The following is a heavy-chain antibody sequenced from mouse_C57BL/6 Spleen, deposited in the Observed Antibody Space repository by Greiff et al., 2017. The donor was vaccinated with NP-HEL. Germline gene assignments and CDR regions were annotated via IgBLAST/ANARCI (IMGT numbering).Heavy chain of an antibody. J-gene: IGHJ3*01. D-gene: IGHD2-3*01. V-gene: IGHV1-39*01. CDR2: INHNYGTT. CDR1: GYSFTDYT. Sequence: VQLQQSGPELVKPGASVKISCKASGYSFTDYTMNWVKQSYGKSLEWIGVINHNYGTTSYYHKFKGKATLTVDQSSSTAYMQLNSLTSEDSAVYYCARSDGPPFAYWGQGTLVTVSA. CDR3: ARSDGPPFAY.